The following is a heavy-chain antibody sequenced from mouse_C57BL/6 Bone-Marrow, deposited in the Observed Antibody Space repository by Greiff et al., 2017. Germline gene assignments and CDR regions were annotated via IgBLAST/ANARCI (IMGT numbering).Heavy chain of an antibody. V-gene: IGHV5-4*01. CDR2: ISDGGSYT. D-gene: IGHD2-12*01. CDR1: GFTFSSYA. Sequence: DVMLVESGGGLVKPGGSLKLSCAASGFTFSSYAMSWVRQTPEKRLEWVATISDGGSYTYYPDNVKGRFTIARDKAKNNLYLQMSHLKSEDTAMYYCARDQKILLNSPPGFAYWGQGTLVTVSA. J-gene: IGHJ3*01. CDR3: ARDQKILLNSPPGFAY.